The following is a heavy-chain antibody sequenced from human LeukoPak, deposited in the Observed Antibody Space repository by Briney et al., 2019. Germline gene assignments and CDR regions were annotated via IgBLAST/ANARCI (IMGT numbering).Heavy chain of an antibody. CDR1: GFNFDDYA. Sequence: PGRSLRLSCAASGFNFDDYAMHWVRQAPGKGLEWVSGLSWNSGSIAYADSVKGRFTISRDNSANSLYLQMNSLRGEDTALYYCTKDKGGSWTSYYNMDVWGKGTMVTVSS. J-gene: IGHJ6*03. CDR3: TKDKGGSWTSYYNMDV. V-gene: IGHV3-9*01. D-gene: IGHD3/OR15-3a*01. CDR2: LSWNSGSI.